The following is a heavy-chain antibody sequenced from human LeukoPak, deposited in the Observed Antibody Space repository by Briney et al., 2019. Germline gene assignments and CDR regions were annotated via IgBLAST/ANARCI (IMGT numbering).Heavy chain of an antibody. V-gene: IGHV3-21*01. J-gene: IGHJ4*02. D-gene: IGHD3-10*01. Sequence: GGSLRLSCAASGFTVSSNYMSWVRQAPGKGLEWVSSISSSSSNIYYADSVKGRFTISRDNAKNSLYLQMNSLRVEDTAVYYCAKVAKYYYGSETYYFFEHWGQGTPVTASS. CDR3: AKVAKYYYGSETYYFFEH. CDR2: ISSSSSNI. CDR1: GFTVSSNY.